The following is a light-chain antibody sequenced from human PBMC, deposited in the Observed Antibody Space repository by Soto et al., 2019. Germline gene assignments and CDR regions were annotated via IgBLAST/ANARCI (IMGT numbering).Light chain of an antibody. CDR2: GAS. V-gene: IGKV3-20*01. Sequence: TQSPSSLSASVGDRVTTTCRASQDMGNDLGWYQQKPGQAPRLLIYGASSRATGIPDRFSGSGSGTDFTLTISRLEPEDFAVYYCQQYGSSLGVTFGGGTKVEIK. J-gene: IGKJ4*01. CDR1: QDMGND. CDR3: QQYGSSLGVT.